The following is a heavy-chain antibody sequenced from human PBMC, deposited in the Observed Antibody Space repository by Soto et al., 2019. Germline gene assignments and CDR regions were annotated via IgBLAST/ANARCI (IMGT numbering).Heavy chain of an antibody. CDR2: LYWDDDK. J-gene: IGHJ4*02. CDR3: ALVETTVTKI. CDR1: GFSLSTSGVG. D-gene: IGHD4-17*01. V-gene: IGHV2-5*02. Sequence: QITLKESGPTLVKPTQTLTLTCTFSGFSLSTSGVGVGWIRQPPGKALEWRALLYWDDDKRYSPSLKSKLTIPQDTSKNQVVLTMTNMDPVDTATYYCALVETTVTKIWGQGTLVTVSS.